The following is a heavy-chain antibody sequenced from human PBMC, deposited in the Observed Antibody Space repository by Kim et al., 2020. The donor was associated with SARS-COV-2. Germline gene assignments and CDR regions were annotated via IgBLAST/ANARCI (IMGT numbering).Heavy chain of an antibody. J-gene: IGHJ4*02. D-gene: IGHD2-21*01. Sequence: ASVKVSCKTSGYTFTTYPMDWVRQAPGQRLEWMGWINAGTGYTKYSQRFQGRVTINRDTSASIVYMELSSLRFEDTAVYYCTRIPAAGHFDYWGQGTLVTVSS. CDR1: GYTFTTYP. CDR3: TRIPAAGHFDY. V-gene: IGHV1-3*01. CDR2: INAGTGYT.